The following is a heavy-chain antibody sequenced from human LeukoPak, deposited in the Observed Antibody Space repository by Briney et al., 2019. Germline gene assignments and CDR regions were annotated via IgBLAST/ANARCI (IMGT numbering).Heavy chain of an antibody. CDR1: GFTFSSYG. J-gene: IGHJ4*02. D-gene: IGHD3-10*01. CDR2: IWYDGSNK. Sequence: GGSLRLSCAASGFTFSSYGMHWVRQAPGKGLEWVAVIWYDGSNKYYADSVKGRFTISRDNSKNTLYLQMNSLKTEDTAVYFCTRVRVRGVIYFDYWGQGTLVTVSS. V-gene: IGHV3-33*01. CDR3: TRVRVRGVIYFDY.